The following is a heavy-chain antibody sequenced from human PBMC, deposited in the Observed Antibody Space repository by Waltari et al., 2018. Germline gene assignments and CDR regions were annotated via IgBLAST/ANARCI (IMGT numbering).Heavy chain of an antibody. CDR2: IIPIFGTA. CDR3: ARERRGYSYGSFDY. J-gene: IGHJ4*02. Sequence: QVQLVQSGAEVKKPGSSVKVSCKASGGTFSSYAISWVRQAPGQGLEWMGGIIPIFGTANYAQKFQGRVTITADESTSTAYMELSSVTAADTAVYYCARERRGYSYGSFDYWGQGTLVTVSS. CDR1: GGTFSSYA. D-gene: IGHD5-18*01. V-gene: IGHV1-69*12.